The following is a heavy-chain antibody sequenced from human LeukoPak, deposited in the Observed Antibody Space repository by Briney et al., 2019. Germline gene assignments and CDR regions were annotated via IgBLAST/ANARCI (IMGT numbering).Heavy chain of an antibody. CDR1: GFTFSSYG. CDR2: IQYDGSNK. CDR3: AKEYDILTGYYAFDI. Sequence: PGGSLRLSCAASGFTFSSYGMHWVRQAPGKGLEWVAFIQYDGSNKYYADSVKGRFTISRDNSKNTLYLQMNSLRAEDTAVYYCAKEYDILTGYYAFDIWGQGTMVTVSS. J-gene: IGHJ3*02. V-gene: IGHV3-30*02. D-gene: IGHD3-9*01.